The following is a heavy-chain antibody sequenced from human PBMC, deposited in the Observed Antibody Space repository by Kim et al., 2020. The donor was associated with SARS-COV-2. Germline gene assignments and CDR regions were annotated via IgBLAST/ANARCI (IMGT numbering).Heavy chain of an antibody. CDR2: IYYSGST. CDR1: GGSISSSSYY. Sequence: SETLSLTCTVSGGSISSSSYYWGWIRQPPGKGLEWIGSIYYSGSTYYNPSLKSRVTISVDTSKNQFSLMLSSVTAADTAVYYCAVFGYYDSSCYSPWDDYWGHATLVTVSS. J-gene: IGHJ4*01. V-gene: IGHV4-39*01. D-gene: IGHD3-22*01. CDR3: AVFGYYDSSCYSPWDDY.